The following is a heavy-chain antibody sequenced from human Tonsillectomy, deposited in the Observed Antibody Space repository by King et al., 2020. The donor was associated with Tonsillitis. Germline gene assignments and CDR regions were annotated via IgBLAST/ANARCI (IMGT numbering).Heavy chain of an antibody. D-gene: IGHD3-9*01. CDR1: RYSISTGFY. V-gene: IGHV4-38-2*01. CDR2: IYHSGST. J-gene: IGHJ3*02. CDR3: AREVYFDWLLLAFDI. Sequence: VQLQESGPGLVKPSETLSPTCEVSRYSISTGFYWGWIRQSPGKGLEWIGSIYHSGSTYYNPSLKSRVTISVDTFKNQSSLRLTSVTAADTAVYYCAREVYFDWLLLAFDIWGERTMVTVFS.